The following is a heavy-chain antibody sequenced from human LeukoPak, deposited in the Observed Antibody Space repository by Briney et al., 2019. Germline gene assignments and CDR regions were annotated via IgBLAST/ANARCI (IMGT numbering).Heavy chain of an antibody. CDR1: GGTFSGYY. CDR3: ARGRGHSSGWGNYHYSIDV. V-gene: IGHV4-34*01. Sequence: SETLSLTCAVYGGTFSGYYWTWIRQLPGEGLEWIGEITDRGSTNYNPSLRRRVTLSVDTSKSQFSLKVSSVTAADTSVFYCARGRGHSSGWGNYHYSIDVWGQGTTVIVSS. CDR2: ITDRGST. J-gene: IGHJ6*02. D-gene: IGHD6-19*01.